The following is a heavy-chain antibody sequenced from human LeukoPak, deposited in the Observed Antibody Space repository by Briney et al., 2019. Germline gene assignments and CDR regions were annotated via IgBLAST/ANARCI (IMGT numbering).Heavy chain of an antibody. CDR1: GGSISSGGYY. J-gene: IGHJ4*02. V-gene: IGHV4-30-2*01. Sequence: PSETLSLTCTVPGGSISSGGYYWSWIRQPPGKGLEWIGYIYHSGSTYYNPSLKSRVTISVDRSKNQFSLKLSSVTAADTAVYYCARAAGYCSSTSCLDYWGQGTLVTVSS. D-gene: IGHD2-2*01. CDR3: ARAAGYCSSTSCLDY. CDR2: IYHSGST.